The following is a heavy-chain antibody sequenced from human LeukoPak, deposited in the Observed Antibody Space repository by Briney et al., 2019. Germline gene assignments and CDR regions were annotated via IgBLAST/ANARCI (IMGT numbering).Heavy chain of an antibody. V-gene: IGHV3-30*18. CDR3: AKDGSIATRSLLY. Sequence: GGSLRLSCAASGFTFSSYGMHWVRQAPGKGLEWVAVISYDGSHKYYADSVKGRFTISRGNSKNTLYLQMNSLRAEDTAVYYCAKDGSIATRSLLYWGQGTLVTVSS. J-gene: IGHJ4*02. CDR2: ISYDGSHK. CDR1: GFTFSSYG. D-gene: IGHD6-6*01.